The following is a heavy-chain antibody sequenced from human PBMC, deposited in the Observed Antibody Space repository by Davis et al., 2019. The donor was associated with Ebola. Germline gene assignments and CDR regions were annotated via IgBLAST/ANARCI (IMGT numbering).Heavy chain of an antibody. J-gene: IGHJ4*02. CDR3: VKEGTTTIWVDSDN. CDR1: GFTFSAHT. CDR2: ISSSGKT. D-gene: IGHD1-26*01. Sequence: GEPLKISCSASGFTFSAHTMHWVRQAPGKGLEYVSVISSSGKTYYADSVKGRFTISRDNSQNNVYLQMTSLRVEDTAVYYCVKEGTTTIWVDSDNWGQGTLVTVAS. V-gene: IGHV3-64D*08.